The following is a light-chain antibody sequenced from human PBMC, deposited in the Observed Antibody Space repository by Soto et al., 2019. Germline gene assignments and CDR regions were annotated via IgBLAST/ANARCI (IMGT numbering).Light chain of an antibody. CDR1: SSDVGGYNY. Sequence: QSALTQPASVSGSPGQSITISCTGTSSDVGGYNYVSWYQQHPGKAPKLMIYDVSNRPSGVSNRFSGSKSGNTASLPISGLQAEDEADYYCSSYTSSSTLFGGGTKVTVL. CDR2: DVS. CDR3: SSYTSSSTL. J-gene: IGLJ2*01. V-gene: IGLV2-14*01.